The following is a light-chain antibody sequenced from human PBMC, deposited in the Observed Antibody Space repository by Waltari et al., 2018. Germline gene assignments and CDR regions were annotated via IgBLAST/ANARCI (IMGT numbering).Light chain of an antibody. Sequence: QSALTQPASVSGSPGQSITIPCTGTNSDIGKYDLVSWYQQHPGQAPKLLIYEVTQRPSGVSNHFSGSKSGNTASLTISGLQPEDEANYYCCSFTDTSIWVFGGGTKLTVL. CDR3: CSFTDTSIWV. CDR1: NSDIGKYDL. V-gene: IGLV2-23*02. CDR2: EVT. J-gene: IGLJ3*02.